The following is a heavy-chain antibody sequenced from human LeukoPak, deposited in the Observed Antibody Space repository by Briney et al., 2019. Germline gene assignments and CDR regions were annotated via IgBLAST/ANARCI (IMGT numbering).Heavy chain of an antibody. J-gene: IGHJ6*03. CDR1: GGSISSYY. Sequence: SETLSLTCTVSGGSISSYYWSWIRQPPGKGLEWIGYIYYSGSTNYNPSLKSRVTMSVDTSKNQFSLKLSSVTAADTAVYYCARAVGSGSFQTYYYYMDVWGKGTTVTISS. V-gene: IGHV4-59*12. CDR2: IYYSGST. CDR3: ARAVGSGSFQTYYYYMDV. D-gene: IGHD3-10*01.